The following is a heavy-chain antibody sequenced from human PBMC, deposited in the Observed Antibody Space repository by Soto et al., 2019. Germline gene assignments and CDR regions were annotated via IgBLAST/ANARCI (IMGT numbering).Heavy chain of an antibody. J-gene: IGHJ6*02. CDR2: IYYSGST. D-gene: IGHD2-2*01. CDR3: ARDWLGYSDGSPAAMKSYYYGMDV. CDR1: GGSISSYY. V-gene: IGHV4-59*01. Sequence: ETLSLTCTVSGGSISSYYWSWIRQPPGKGLEWIGYIYYSGSTNYNPSLKSRVTISVDTSKNQFSLKLSSVTAADTAVYYCARDWLGYSDGSPAAMKSYYYGMDVWGQGTTVTVSS.